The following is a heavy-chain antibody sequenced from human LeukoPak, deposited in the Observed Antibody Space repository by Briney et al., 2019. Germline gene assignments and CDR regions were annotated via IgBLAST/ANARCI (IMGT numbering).Heavy chain of an antibody. CDR1: GFTFSSYS. CDR3: ARENSYYYGSGSPFNWFDP. Sequence: PGGSLRLSCVASGFTFSSYSMSWVRQAPGKGLEWVSSISSSSSYIYYADSVKGRFTISRDNAKNSLYLQMNSLRAEDTAVYYCARENSYYYGSGSPFNWFDPWGQGTLVTVSS. V-gene: IGHV3-21*01. CDR2: ISSSSSYI. J-gene: IGHJ5*02. D-gene: IGHD3-10*01.